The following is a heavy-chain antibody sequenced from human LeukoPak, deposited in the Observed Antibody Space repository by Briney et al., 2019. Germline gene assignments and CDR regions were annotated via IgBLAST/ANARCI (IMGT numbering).Heavy chain of an antibody. Sequence: GGSLRLSCAASGFTFSSYAMSWVRQAPGKGLEWVSAISGSGGSTYYADSVKGRFTISRDNSKNTLYLQMNSLRAEDTAVYYCAKRSHYGSGSYYLLYYFDCWGQGTLVTVSS. J-gene: IGHJ4*02. CDR3: AKRSHYGSGSYYLLYYFDC. CDR1: GFTFSSYA. CDR2: ISGSGGST. V-gene: IGHV3-23*01. D-gene: IGHD3-10*01.